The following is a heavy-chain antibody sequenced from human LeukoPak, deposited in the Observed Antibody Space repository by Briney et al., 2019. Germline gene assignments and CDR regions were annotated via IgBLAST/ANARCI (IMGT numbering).Heavy chain of an antibody. J-gene: IGHJ6*03. CDR2: IYSGGST. Sequence: PGGSLRLSCAASGFTVSNNYMSWVRQTPGKGLEWVSVIYSGGSTYYADSVKGRFTISRDNSKNTLYLQMNSLRVEDTAVYYCARSELGRYYYYYMDVWGKGTTVTVSS. CDR3: ARSELGRYYYYYMDV. CDR1: GFTVSNNY. D-gene: IGHD1-7*01. V-gene: IGHV3-66*02.